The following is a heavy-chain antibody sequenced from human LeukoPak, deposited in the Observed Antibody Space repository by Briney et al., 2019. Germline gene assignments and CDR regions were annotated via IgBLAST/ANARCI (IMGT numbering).Heavy chain of an antibody. CDR3: AKSNGYGLVDI. J-gene: IGHJ3*02. CDR1: GGSISSSNYY. CDR2: MYYSGSTA. Sequence: SETLSLTCTVSGGSISSSNYYWGWIRQPPGKGLEWIGSMYYSGSTAYYNPSLKSRVTISLDTSRNQFSLKLNSVTAADTAVYYCAKSNGYGLVDIWGQGTMVTVSS. D-gene: IGHD3-10*01. V-gene: IGHV4-39*07.